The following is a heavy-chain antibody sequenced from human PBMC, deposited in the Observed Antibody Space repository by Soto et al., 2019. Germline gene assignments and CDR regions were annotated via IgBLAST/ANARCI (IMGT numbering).Heavy chain of an antibody. J-gene: IGHJ4*02. Sequence: PSETLSLTCAVYGGSFSGYYWSWIRQPPGKGLEWIGEINHSGSTNYNPSLKSRVTISVDTSKNQFSLKLSSVTAADTAVYYCARCVEQQPPDYWGQGTLVTVSS. CDR1: GGSFSGYY. CDR3: ARCVEQQPPDY. D-gene: IGHD6-13*01. V-gene: IGHV4-34*01. CDR2: INHSGST.